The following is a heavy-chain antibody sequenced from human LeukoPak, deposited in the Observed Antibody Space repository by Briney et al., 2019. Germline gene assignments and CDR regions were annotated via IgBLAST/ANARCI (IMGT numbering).Heavy chain of an antibody. CDR1: GYTFTSYY. D-gene: IGHD2-21*02. J-gene: IGHJ4*02. CDR3: ARDTGTANDY. V-gene: IGHV1-46*01. CDR2: INPSGGST. Sequence: GASVKVSCKASGYTFTSYYMHWVRQAPGQGLEWMGIINPSGGSTSYAQKFQGRVTMTRDTSISTAYMELSRLRSDDTAVYYCARDTGTANDYWGQGTLVTVSS.